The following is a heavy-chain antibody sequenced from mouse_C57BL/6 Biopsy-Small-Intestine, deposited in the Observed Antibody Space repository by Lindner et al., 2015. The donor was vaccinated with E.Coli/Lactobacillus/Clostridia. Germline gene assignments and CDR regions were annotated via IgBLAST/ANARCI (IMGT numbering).Heavy chain of an antibody. CDR2: INPSSDYT. J-gene: IGHJ4*01. Sequence: VQLQESGAELARPGASVKMSCKASGYTFTSYTIHWVKQRPGQGLEWIGYINPSSDYTNYNQKFKDKATLTADKSSSTAYMQLSSLTSEDSAVYYCARPDIYYDYERVPYYAMDYWGQGTSVTVSS. CDR1: GYTFTSYT. V-gene: IGHV1-4*01. D-gene: IGHD2-4*01. CDR3: ARPDIYYDYERVPYYAMDY.